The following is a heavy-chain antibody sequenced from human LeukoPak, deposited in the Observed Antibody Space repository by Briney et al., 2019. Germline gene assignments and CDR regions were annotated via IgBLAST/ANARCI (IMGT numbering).Heavy chain of an antibody. J-gene: IGHJ5*02. Sequence: SETLSLTCTVSGGSISSYYWSWIRQPPGKGLEWIGYIYYSGSTNYNPSLKSRVTISVDTSKNQFSLKLTSVTAADTAVYYCARLLDYYDSSGSSSWGQGTLVTVSS. V-gene: IGHV4-59*01. D-gene: IGHD3-22*01. CDR2: IYYSGST. CDR3: ARLLDYYDSSGSSS. CDR1: GGSISSYY.